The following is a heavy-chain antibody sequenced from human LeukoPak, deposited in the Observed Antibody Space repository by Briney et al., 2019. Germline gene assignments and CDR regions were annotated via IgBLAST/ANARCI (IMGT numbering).Heavy chain of an antibody. CDR3: ARRTYYDFWSGYQGGDFDY. CDR2: RQSNGYT. J-gene: IGHJ4*02. V-gene: IGHV4-59*01. Sequence: SETLSLTCDFSGDSLSGYYWSWLRQPPGKGLEWIAYRQSNGYTEYYPSLMSRVTISLDTSKRQLSLKLTSVTAEDTAVYYCARRTYYDFWSGYQGGDFDYWGQGTLVTVSS. D-gene: IGHD3-3*01. CDR1: GDSLSGYY.